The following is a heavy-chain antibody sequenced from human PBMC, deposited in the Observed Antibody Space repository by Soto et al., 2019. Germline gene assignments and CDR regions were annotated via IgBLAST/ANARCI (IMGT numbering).Heavy chain of an antibody. CDR1: GFTFSSYG. V-gene: IGHV3-33*01. D-gene: IGHD5-12*01. CDR3: ARDRDSGYAPLRLYGMDV. CDR2: IWYDGSNK. Sequence: GGSLRLSCAAFGFTFSSYGMHWVRQAPGKGLEWVAVIWYDGSNKYYADSVKGRFTISRDNSKNTLYLQMNSLRAEDTAVYYCARDRDSGYAPLRLYGMDVWGQGTTVTVSS. J-gene: IGHJ6*02.